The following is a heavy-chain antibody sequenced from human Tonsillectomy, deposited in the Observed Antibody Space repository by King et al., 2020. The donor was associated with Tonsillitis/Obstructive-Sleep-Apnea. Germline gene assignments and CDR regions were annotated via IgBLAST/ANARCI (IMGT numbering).Heavy chain of an antibody. CDR3: ARHVDYRIDYYYYMDV. V-gene: IGHV4-39*01. J-gene: IGHJ6*03. D-gene: IGHD4-11*01. Sequence: LQLQESGPGLVKPSETLSLTCTVSGGSISSSSYYWGWIRQPPGGLEWIGSIYYSGSTYYNPSLNSRVTISVDTSKNQFSLKLSSVTAADTAVYYCARHVDYRIDYYYYMDVWGKGTTVTVSS. CDR2: IYYSGST. CDR1: GGSISSSSYY.